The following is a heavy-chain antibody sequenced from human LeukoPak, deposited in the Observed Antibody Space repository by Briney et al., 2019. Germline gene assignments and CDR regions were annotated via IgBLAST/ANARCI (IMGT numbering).Heavy chain of an antibody. J-gene: IGHJ4*02. CDR2: MSGRGDST. V-gene: IGHV3-23*01. CDR3: AKNAYSRITIFGVVIMGYFDY. D-gene: IGHD3-3*01. CDR1: GFTFSTYA. Sequence: GGSLRLSCAASGFTFSTYAMSWVRQAPGKGLEWVSAMSGRGDSTYYADSVKGRFTISRDNSKNTLYLQMNSLRAEDTAVYYCAKNAYSRITIFGVVIMGYFDYWGQGTLVTVSS.